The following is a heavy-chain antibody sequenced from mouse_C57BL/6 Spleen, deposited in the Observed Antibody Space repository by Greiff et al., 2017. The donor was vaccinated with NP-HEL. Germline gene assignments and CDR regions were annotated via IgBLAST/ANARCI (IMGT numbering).Heavy chain of an antibody. CDR1: GFTFSDYG. J-gene: IGHJ3*01. Sequence: EVKVVESGGGLVKPGGSLKLSCAASGFTFSDYGMHWVRQAPEKGLEWVAYISSGSSTIYYADTVKGRFTISRENAKTTLCLQMTSLRSEDTAMYYCAGPAWFAYWGQGTLVTVSA. V-gene: IGHV5-17*01. CDR3: AGPAWFAY. CDR2: ISSGSSTI.